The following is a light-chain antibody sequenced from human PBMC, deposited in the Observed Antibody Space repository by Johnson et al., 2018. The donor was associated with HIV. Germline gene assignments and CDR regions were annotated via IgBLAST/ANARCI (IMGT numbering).Light chain of an antibody. CDR1: SSNIGNNY. Sequence: SVLTQPPSVSAAPGQKVTISCSGSSSNIGNNYVSWYQQLPGRAPKLLIYDNNKRPSGTPDRFSGSKSGTSATLGITGLQTGDEADYYCGTWDSSLSAGRVFGTGTKVTVL. CDR2: DNN. V-gene: IGLV1-51*01. CDR3: GTWDSSLSAGRV. J-gene: IGLJ1*01.